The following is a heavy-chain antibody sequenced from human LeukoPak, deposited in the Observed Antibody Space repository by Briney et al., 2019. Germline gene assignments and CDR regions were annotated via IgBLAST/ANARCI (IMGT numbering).Heavy chain of an antibody. CDR3: ARQASGDLYGMDV. CDR2: IDYSGST. Sequence: SETLSLTCTVSGGSISNYYWSWIRQPPGKGLEWIGYIDYSGSTNYNPSLKSRVTISVDTSKNQFSLKLSSVTAADTAVYYCARQASGDLYGMDVWGQGTTVTVSS. V-gene: IGHV4-59*08. D-gene: IGHD3-10*01. CDR1: GGSISNYY. J-gene: IGHJ6*02.